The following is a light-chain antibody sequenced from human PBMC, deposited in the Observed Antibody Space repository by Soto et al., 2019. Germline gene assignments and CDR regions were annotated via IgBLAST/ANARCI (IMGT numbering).Light chain of an antibody. CDR3: CSYAGSSANVV. J-gene: IGLJ2*01. V-gene: IGLV2-23*02. Sequence: QSVLTQPASVSGSPGQSITISCTGTSSDVGSYNLVSWYQQHPGKAPKLMIYEVSKRPSGVSNRFSGSKSGNTASLTISGLQAEDEADYYCCSYAGSSANVVFGGGTKLTVL. CDR1: SSDVGSYNL. CDR2: EVS.